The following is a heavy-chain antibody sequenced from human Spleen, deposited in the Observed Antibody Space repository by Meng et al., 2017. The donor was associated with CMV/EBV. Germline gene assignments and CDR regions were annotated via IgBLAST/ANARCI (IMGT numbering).Heavy chain of an antibody. D-gene: IGHD2-15*01. Sequence: ASVKVSCKASGYTFSRYGISWVRQAPGQGLEWMGWINPNSGGTNYAQKFQGRVTMTGDTSITTAYMELSRLRSDDMAVYYCARVKRYCTGGSCSSTGYYGMDVWGQGTTVTVSS. CDR2: INPNSGGT. CDR1: GYTFSRYG. CDR3: ARVKRYCTGGSCSSTGYYGMDV. V-gene: IGHV1-2*02. J-gene: IGHJ6*02.